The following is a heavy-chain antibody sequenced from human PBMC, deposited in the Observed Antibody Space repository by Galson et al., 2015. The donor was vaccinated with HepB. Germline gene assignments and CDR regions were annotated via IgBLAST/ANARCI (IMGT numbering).Heavy chain of an antibody. CDR1: GFTFDDYA. Sequence: SLRLSCAASGFTFDDYAMHWVRQAPGKGLEWVSGISWNSGSIGYADSVKGRFTISRDNAKNSLYLQMNSLRAEDTALYYCAKSNWNDLPHNWFDPWGQGTLVTVSS. CDR3: AKSNWNDLPHNWFDP. D-gene: IGHD1-1*01. CDR2: ISWNSGSI. V-gene: IGHV3-9*01. J-gene: IGHJ5*02.